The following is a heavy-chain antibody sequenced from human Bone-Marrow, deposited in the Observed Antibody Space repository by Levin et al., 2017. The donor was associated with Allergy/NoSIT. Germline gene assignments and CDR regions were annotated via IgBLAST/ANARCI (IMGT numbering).Heavy chain of an antibody. CDR1: GYSFTSYW. J-gene: IGHJ4*02. CDR3: ARLTARGAAAGTGDY. D-gene: IGHD6-13*01. V-gene: IGHV5-10-1*01. Sequence: KVSCKGSGYSFTSYWISWVRQMPGKGLEWMGRIDPSDSYTNYSPSFQGHVTISADKSISTAYLQWSSLKASDTAMYYCARLTARGAAAGTGDYWGQGTLVTVSS. CDR2: IDPSDSYT.